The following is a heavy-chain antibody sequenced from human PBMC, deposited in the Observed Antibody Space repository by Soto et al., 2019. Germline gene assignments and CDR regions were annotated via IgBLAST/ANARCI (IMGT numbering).Heavy chain of an antibody. J-gene: IGHJ5*02. Sequence: GGSLRLSCAASGFTFSSYSMNWVRQAPGKGLEWVSYISSSSSTIYYADSVKGRFTISRDNAKNSLYLQMNSLRDEDTAVYYCARGSVSIAALRDWCDPWSREPWSPS. CDR3: ARGSVSIAALRDWCDP. V-gene: IGHV3-48*02. D-gene: IGHD6-6*01. CDR1: GFTFSSYS. CDR2: ISSSSSTI.